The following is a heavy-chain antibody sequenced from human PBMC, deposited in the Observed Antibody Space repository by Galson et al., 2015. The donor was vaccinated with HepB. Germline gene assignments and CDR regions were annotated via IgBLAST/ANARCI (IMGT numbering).Heavy chain of an antibody. CDR3: ARAVFDSSGVDAFDI. CDR2: IYSGGST. D-gene: IGHD3-22*01. V-gene: IGHV3-53*04. Sequence: SLRLSCAASGFTVSSNYMSWVRQAPGKGLEWVSVIYSGGSTYYADSVKGRFTISRHNSKNTLYLQMNSLRAEDTAVYYCARAVFDSSGVDAFDIWGQGTMVTVSS. J-gene: IGHJ3*02. CDR1: GFTVSSNY.